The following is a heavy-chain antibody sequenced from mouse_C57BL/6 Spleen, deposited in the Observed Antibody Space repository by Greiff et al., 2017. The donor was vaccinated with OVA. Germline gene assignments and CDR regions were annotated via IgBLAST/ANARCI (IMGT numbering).Heavy chain of an antibody. Sequence: DVMLVESGGGLVKPGGSLKLSCAASGFTFSSYAMSWVRQTPEKRLEWVATISDGGSYTYYPDNVKGRFTISRDNAKNNLYLQMSHLKSEDTAMYYCARDNGNYVFAYWGQGTLVTVSA. V-gene: IGHV5-4*01. CDR1: GFTFSSYA. CDR2: ISDGGSYT. CDR3: ARDNGNYVFAY. D-gene: IGHD2-1*01. J-gene: IGHJ3*01.